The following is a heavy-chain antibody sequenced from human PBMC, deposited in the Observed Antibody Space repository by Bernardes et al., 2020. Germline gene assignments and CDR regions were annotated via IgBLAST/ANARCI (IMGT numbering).Heavy chain of an antibody. CDR3: ARAQYSSSSSRWYYYYGMDV. Sequence: ASVKVSCKASGYTFTGYYMHWVRQAPGQGLEWMGWINPNSGGTNYAQKFQGWVTMTRDTSISTAYMGLSRLRSDDTAVYYCARAQYSSSSSRWYYYYGMDVWGQGTTVTVSS. CDR2: INPNSGGT. V-gene: IGHV1-2*04. J-gene: IGHJ6*02. CDR1: GYTFTGYY. D-gene: IGHD6-13*01.